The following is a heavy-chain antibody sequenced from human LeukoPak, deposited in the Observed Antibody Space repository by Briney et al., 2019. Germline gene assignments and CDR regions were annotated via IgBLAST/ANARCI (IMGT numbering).Heavy chain of an antibody. CDR1: GSTFTDYA. V-gene: IGHV3-43*02. D-gene: IGHD1-26*01. CDR2: IRGDVDST. CDR3: AKGGAPSGSYYRFLDL. J-gene: IGHJ4*02. Sequence: GGSLRLSCAASGSTFTDYAMHWVRQAPGKGLEWVSRIRGDVDSTNYGDSVKGRFTISRENSKYSLYLQMNSLRSEESALYFCAKGGAPSGSYYRFLDLWSQGTLVTVSS.